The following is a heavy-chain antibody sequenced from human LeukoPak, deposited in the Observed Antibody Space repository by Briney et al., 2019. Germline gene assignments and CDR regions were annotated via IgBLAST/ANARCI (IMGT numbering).Heavy chain of an antibody. D-gene: IGHD3-10*01. CDR1: GFTFDDYG. Sequence: PGGSLRLSCAASGFTFDDYGMNWVRQAPGKGLEWVSGINWNGGSTGYADSVKGRFTISRDNAKNSLYLQMNSLRAEDTALYYCARGYYYGSGSYYVSRGSYYMDVWGKGTTVTVSS. CDR2: INWNGGST. V-gene: IGHV3-20*04. CDR3: ARGYYYGSGSYYVSRGSYYMDV. J-gene: IGHJ6*03.